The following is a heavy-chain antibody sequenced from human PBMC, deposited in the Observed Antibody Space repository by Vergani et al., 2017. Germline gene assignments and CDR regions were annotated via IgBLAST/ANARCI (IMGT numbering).Heavy chain of an antibody. CDR1: GGSISSYY. D-gene: IGHD3-10*01. Sequence: QVQLQESGPGLVKPSETLSLTCTVSGGSISSYYWSWIRQPPGKGLEWIGYIYYSGSTHYNPSLKSRVTISVDTSKNQFSLKLSSVTAADTAVYYCARLWFGELHYYYYMDVWGKGTTVTVSS. CDR3: ARLWFGELHYYYYMDV. CDR2: IYYSGST. J-gene: IGHJ6*03. V-gene: IGHV4-59*01.